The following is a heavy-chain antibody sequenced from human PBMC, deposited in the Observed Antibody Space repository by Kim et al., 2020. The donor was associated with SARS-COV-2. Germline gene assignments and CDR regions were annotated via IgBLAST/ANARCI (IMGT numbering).Heavy chain of an antibody. CDR1: GFTFSNYE. J-gene: IGHJ4*02. Sequence: GGSLRLSCVASGFTFSNYEINWVRQAPGKGLEWISYIRHTSSYIYYADPVKGRSTISRDNTKNSVYLQMESKAVEDTGHYYCARDSGTGTDSSQIHFDHGRRRPLVTVSS. CDR3: ARDSGTGTDSSQIHFDH. CDR2: IRHTSSYI. V-gene: IGHV3-48*03. D-gene: IGHD2-8*02.